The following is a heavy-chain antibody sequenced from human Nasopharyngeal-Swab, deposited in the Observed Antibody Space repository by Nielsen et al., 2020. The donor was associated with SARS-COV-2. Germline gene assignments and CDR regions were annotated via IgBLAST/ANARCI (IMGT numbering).Heavy chain of an antibody. D-gene: IGHD1-1*01. Sequence: ASVKVSCKASGYTFTNYGVSWVRQAPGQGLEWMGWVSPLNGRTNYIQKFQGRIIMTTDTSTNTAFMELTDLTSDDTAVYYCATDHWNRLDYWGQGTLVTVSS. J-gene: IGHJ4*02. CDR1: GYTFTNYG. CDR2: VSPLNGRT. CDR3: ATDHWNRLDY. V-gene: IGHV1-18*01.